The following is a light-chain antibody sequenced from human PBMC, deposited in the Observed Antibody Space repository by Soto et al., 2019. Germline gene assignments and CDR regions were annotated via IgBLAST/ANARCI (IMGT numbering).Light chain of an antibody. CDR3: CSYACSYTVV. J-gene: IGLJ2*01. V-gene: IGLV2-11*01. Sequence: QSALTQPGSVSGSPGQSVTISCTGTSSDVGGYNYVSWYQQHPGKAPKLMIYDVSKRPSGVPDRFSGSKSGNTASLTISGLQAEDEADYYCCSYACSYTVVFGGGTKVTVL. CDR2: DVS. CDR1: SSDVGGYNY.